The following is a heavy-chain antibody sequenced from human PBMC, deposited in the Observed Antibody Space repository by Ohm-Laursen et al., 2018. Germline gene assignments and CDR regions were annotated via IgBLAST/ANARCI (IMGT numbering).Heavy chain of an antibody. CDR2: IKSTDDTR. V-gene: IGHV1-46*02. J-gene: IGHJ6*02. Sequence: ASVKVSCKASGYSFNSNHMQWLRQAPGQGLEWMGIIKSTDDTRTYAQKFQGRVTMTKDRSTSTVYMELSSLRSDDTVVYYCARDFEWATDVWGQGTLVTVSS. CDR1: GYSFNSNH. CDR3: ARDFEWATDV. D-gene: IGHD3-3*01.